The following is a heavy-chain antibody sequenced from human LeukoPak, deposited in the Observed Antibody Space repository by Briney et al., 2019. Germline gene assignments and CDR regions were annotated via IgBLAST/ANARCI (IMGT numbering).Heavy chain of an antibody. CDR3: AKDAPPMITFGGVISFDAFDI. D-gene: IGHD3-16*02. CDR1: RFTFSSYA. Sequence: GGSLRLSSAASRFTFSSYAMSWVRQAPGQGRVWVSAISGSGGSTYYADSGRGRFTMSRDNSKTTLYLQMNSLRAEDTDVYYCAKDAPPMITFGGVISFDAFDIWGQGTMVTVCS. J-gene: IGHJ3*02. CDR2: ISGSGGST. V-gene: IGHV3-23*01.